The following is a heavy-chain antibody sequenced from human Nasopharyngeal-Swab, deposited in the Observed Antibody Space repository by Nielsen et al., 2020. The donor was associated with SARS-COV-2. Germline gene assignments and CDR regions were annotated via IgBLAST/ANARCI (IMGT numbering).Heavy chain of an antibody. J-gene: IGHJ5*02. Sequence: SETLSLTCTVSGGSISSSSYYWGWIRQPPGEGLEWIGSIYYSGSTYYNPSLKSRVTISVDTSKNQFSLKLSSVTAADTAVYYCARHDLNYDILTGYTLYWFDPWGQGTLVTVSS. CDR1: GGSISSSSYY. D-gene: IGHD3-9*01. V-gene: IGHV4-39*01. CDR3: ARHDLNYDILTGYTLYWFDP. CDR2: IYYSGST.